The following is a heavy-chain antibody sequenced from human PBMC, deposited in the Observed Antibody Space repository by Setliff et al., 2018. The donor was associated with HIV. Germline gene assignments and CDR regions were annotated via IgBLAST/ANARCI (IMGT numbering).Heavy chain of an antibody. D-gene: IGHD5-12*01. CDR1: EYAFSNYW. CDR3: VRYDVYEYGYQVFDI. CDR2: TYPRDSKI. V-gene: IGHV5-51*01. J-gene: IGHJ3*02. Sequence: PGESLKISCVGSEYAFSNYWIGWVRQMPGKGLEWMGITYPRDSKIRYSPSFQGQVTFSVDKSLNTAYLQWSSLKVSDSAIYYCVRYDVYEYGYQVFDIWGQGTTVPVSS.